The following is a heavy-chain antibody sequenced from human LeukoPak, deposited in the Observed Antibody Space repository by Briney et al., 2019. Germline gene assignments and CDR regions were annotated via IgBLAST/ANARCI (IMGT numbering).Heavy chain of an antibody. D-gene: IGHD2-15*01. CDR2: IYYSGST. CDR3: ARSYCSGGSCAHPGKNYYYYYGMDV. CDR1: GGSISSSSYY. J-gene: IGHJ6*02. V-gene: IGHV4-39*01. Sequence: SETLSLTCTVSGGSISSSSYYWGWIRQPPGKGLEWIGSIYYSGSTYYNPSLKSRVTISVDTSKNQFSLKLSSVTAAGTAVYYCARSYCSGGSCAHPGKNYYYYYGMDVWGQGTTVTVSS.